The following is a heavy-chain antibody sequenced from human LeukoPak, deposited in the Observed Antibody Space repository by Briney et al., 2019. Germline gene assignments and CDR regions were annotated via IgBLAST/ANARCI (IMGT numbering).Heavy chain of an antibody. CDR3: ARDAKLGYSSSWYYYYYYMDV. CDR2: INPNSGGT. J-gene: IGHJ6*03. Sequence: ASVKVSCKASGYTFTGYYMHWVRQAPGQGLEWMGWINPNSGGTNYAQKLQGRVTMTTDTSTSTAYMELRSLRSDDTAVYYCARDAKLGYSSSWYYYYYYMDVWDKGTTVTVSS. D-gene: IGHD6-13*01. CDR1: GYTFTGYY. V-gene: IGHV1-2*02.